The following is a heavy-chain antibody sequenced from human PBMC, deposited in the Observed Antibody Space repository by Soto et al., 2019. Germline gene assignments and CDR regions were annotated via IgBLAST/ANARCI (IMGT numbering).Heavy chain of an antibody. CDR1: GTIFSSYT. CDR2: IIPILGET. Sequence: QVQLVQSGAEVKKPGSSVRVSCKASGTIFSSYTISWVRQAPGQGLEWMGRIIPILGETNSAQKFQGRVTITADKSTNTAYMELNSLRLEDTALYYCARVLGGRMDYGGQGTTVTVSS. J-gene: IGHJ6*02. D-gene: IGHD3-16*01. CDR3: ARVLGGRMDY. V-gene: IGHV1-69*08.